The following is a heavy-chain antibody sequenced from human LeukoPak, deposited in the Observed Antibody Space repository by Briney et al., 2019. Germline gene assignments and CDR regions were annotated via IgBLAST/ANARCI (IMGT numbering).Heavy chain of an antibody. Sequence: GGSLRLSCAASGFTFSSYAMSWVRQAPRKGLAWVGVNSGGGGSTPYTDSLKDRLTISRDNSNNTLYLQMNSLRAEETAVYYCAKLIRLLAFDYWGQGTLVTVSS. CDR2: NSGGGGST. J-gene: IGHJ4*02. V-gene: IGHV3-23*01. CDR1: GFTFSSYA. D-gene: IGHD5-18*01. CDR3: AKLIRLLAFDY.